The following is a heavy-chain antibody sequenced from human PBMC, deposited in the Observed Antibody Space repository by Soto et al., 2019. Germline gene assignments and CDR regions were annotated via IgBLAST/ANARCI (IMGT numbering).Heavy chain of an antibody. CDR2: IYWDDDQ. J-gene: IGHJ4*02. Sequence: QITLKESGPTLVKPTQTLTLTCTFSGFSLNTSGACVGWIRQRPGQALEWLALIYWDDDQGYSPSLKSRLTLNKDSSKNQVVLTTTTMDHVDTGKYYWSHRPYGDYPLDYWCQGTLVTVSS. CDR1: GFSLNTSGAC. CDR3: SHRPYGDYPLDY. D-gene: IGHD4-17*01. V-gene: IGHV2-5*02.